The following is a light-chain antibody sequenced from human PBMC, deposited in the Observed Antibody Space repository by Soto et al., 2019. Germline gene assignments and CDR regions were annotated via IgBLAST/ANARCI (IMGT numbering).Light chain of an antibody. V-gene: IGKV3-15*01. CDR2: GAS. CDR1: QSVSSN. Sequence: EIVMTQSPATLSLSPGERATLSCRASQSVSSNLAWYQQKPGQAPRLLIYGASTRATGIPARFSGSGSGTEFTLTISSLQSEDFAVYYCKQYNNWPTCGQGNKGAIK. J-gene: IGKJ1*01. CDR3: KQYNNWPT.